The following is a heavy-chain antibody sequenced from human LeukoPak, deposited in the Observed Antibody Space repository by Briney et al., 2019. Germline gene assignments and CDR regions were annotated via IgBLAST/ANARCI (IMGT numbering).Heavy chain of an antibody. J-gene: IGHJ3*02. V-gene: IGHV3-7*01. D-gene: IGHD3-22*01. CDR2: IKQDGSEK. CDR3: ARDRTESNYYDSSGYRAFDI. Sequence: GGSLRLSCAASGFTFSSYWMSWVRQAPGKGLEWVANIKQDGSEKYYVDSVKGRFTISRDNAKNSLYLQMNSLRAEDTAVYYCARDRTESNYYDSSGYRAFDIWGQGTMVTVSS. CDR1: GFTFSSYW.